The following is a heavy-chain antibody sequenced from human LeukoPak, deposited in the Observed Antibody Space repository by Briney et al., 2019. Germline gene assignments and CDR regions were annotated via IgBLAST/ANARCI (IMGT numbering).Heavy chain of an antibody. Sequence: QPGGSLRLSCAASGFTFRNYWMGWVRQASGKGLEWVANTKPDGTAEYYADSVRGRFTTSRDNANNFLYLQMNSLRGEDTAVYYCARDGGLHTNFDYWGQGTLVTVSS. D-gene: IGHD2-15*01. J-gene: IGHJ4*02. V-gene: IGHV3-7*01. CDR1: GFTFRNYW. CDR2: TKPDGTAE. CDR3: ARDGGLHTNFDY.